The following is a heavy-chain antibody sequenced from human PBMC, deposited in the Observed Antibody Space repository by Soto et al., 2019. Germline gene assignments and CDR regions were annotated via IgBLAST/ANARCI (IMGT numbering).Heavy chain of an antibody. CDR1: GGSISSGGYY. D-gene: IGHD3-10*01. CDR2: MYYSGST. CDR3: ARGVTMVRGVGLFYFDY. J-gene: IGHJ4*02. V-gene: IGHV4-31*03. Sequence: QVQLQESGPGLVKPSQTLSLTCTVSGGSISSGGYYWSWIRQHPGKGLGWIGYMYYSGSTYYNPSLKSRITTSVDTSKKKFSLKLSSVTAAATAVYYCARGVTMVRGVGLFYFDYWGQGTLVTVSS.